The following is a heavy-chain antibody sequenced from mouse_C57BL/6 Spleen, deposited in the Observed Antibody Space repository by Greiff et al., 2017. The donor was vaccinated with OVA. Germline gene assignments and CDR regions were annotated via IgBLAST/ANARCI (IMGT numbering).Heavy chain of an antibody. CDR3: AREGGTTYYDAMDY. CDR2: ISSGRSTI. V-gene: IGHV5-17*01. D-gene: IGHD2-14*01. J-gene: IGHJ4*01. CDR1: GFTFSDYG. Sequence: VQLKESGGGLVKPGGSLKLSCAASGFTFSDYGMHWVRQAPEKGLEWVAYISSGRSTIYYADTVKGRFTISRDNAKNTMFLQMTSLKSEDTAMYDGAREGGTTYYDAMDYWGQGTSVTVSS.